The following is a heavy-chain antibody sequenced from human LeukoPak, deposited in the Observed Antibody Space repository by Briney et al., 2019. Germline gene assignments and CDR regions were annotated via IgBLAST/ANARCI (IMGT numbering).Heavy chain of an antibody. Sequence: GRSLRLSCAPAGFTFSSYGMSWVAHAQGKGLKWVGAISGSGGSTYYADSVKGRFTISRDNSKNTLYLQMNSLRAEDTAVYYCAKDPRRYSRTGGYFDYWGQGTLVTVSS. CDR3: AKDPRRYSRTGGYFDY. J-gene: IGHJ4*02. D-gene: IGHD6-13*01. CDR2: ISGSGGST. V-gene: IGHV3-23*01. CDR1: GFTFSSYG.